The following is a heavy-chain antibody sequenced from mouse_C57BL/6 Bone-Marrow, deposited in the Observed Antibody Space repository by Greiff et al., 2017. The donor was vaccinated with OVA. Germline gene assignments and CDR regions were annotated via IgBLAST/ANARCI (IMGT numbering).Heavy chain of an antibody. V-gene: IGHV1-64*01. D-gene: IGHD1-1*01. CDR2: IHPNSGST. CDR3: ARYPLYYYGSLDY. Sequence: VQLQQAGAELVKPGASVKLSCKASGYTFTSYWMHWVKQRPGQGLEWIGMIHPNSGSTNYNEKFKSKATLTVDKSSSTAYMQLSSLTSEDSAVYYCARYPLYYYGSLDYWGQGTTLTVSS. CDR1: GYTFTSYW. J-gene: IGHJ2*01.